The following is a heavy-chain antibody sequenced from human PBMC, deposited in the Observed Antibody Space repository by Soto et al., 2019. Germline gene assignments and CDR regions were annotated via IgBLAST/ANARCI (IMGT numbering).Heavy chain of an antibody. CDR3: AREVGSAFGNWFDP. CDR1: GFTFSSYG. V-gene: IGHV3-33*01. J-gene: IGHJ5*02. CDR2: IWYDGSNK. Sequence: GGPLRLSCAASGFTFSSYGMHRVRQAPGKGLEWVAVIWYDGSNKYYADSVKGRFTISRDNSKNTLYLQMNSLRAEDTAVYYCAREVGSAFGNWFDPWGQGTLVTVPQ. D-gene: IGHD3-10*01.